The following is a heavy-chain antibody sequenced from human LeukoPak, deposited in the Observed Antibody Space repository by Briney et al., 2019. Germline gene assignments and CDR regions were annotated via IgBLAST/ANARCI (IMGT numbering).Heavy chain of an antibody. D-gene: IGHD6-25*01. Sequence: GGSLRLSCAASGFTFSSYWMSWVRQAPGKGLEWVSAIGGSGGSTYYADSVKGRFTISRDNSKDTLYLQMNSLRAEDTAVYYCAKEPEGTRAASDAFDIWGQGTMVTVSS. V-gene: IGHV3-23*01. CDR3: AKEPEGTRAASDAFDI. J-gene: IGHJ3*02. CDR1: GFTFSSYW. CDR2: IGGSGGST.